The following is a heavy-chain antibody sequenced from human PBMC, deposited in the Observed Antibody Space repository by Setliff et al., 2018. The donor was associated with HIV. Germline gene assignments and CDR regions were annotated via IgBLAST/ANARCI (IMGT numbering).Heavy chain of an antibody. CDR2: LYYSGSI. V-gene: IGHV4-61*08. D-gene: IGHD2-8*01. Sequence: SETLSLTCNVSAASVGTGAYYWSWIRQSPGKGLEWLGYLYYSGSIDYNPSLKTRVSISIDMSKNQFSLKMSSVTAADTAVYFCARGLRTSLVFFDSWGQGILVTVSS. J-gene: IGHJ4*02. CDR3: ARGLRTSLVFFDS. CDR1: AASVGTGAYY.